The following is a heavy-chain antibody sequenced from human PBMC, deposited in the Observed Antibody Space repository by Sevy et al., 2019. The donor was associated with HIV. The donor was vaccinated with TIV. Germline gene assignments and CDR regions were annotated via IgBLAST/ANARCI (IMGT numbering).Heavy chain of an antibody. Sequence: SETLSLTCTVSGGSISSGDYYWSWIRQPPGKGLEWIGYIYYSGSTYYNPSLKSRVTISVDTSKNQFSLKLSSVTAADTAMYYCARAVGDYVHFYYFDYWGQGTLVTVSS. CDR1: GGSISSGDYY. CDR3: ARAVGDYVHFYYFDY. J-gene: IGHJ4*02. D-gene: IGHD3-16*01. CDR2: IYYSGST. V-gene: IGHV4-30-4*01.